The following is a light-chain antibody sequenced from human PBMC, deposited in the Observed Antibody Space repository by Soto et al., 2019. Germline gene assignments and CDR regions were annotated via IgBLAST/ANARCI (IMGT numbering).Light chain of an antibody. CDR1: QSVSNY. J-gene: IGKJ3*01. V-gene: IGKV3-11*01. Sequence: EVVLTQSPATLSLSPGERATLSCRASQSVSNYLAWYQQKPGQAPRLLIYDATNRATGIPVRFSGSGSGTVFTLSISSLEPEDFAVYYCHQRTNWIFTFGPGTRVDI. CDR3: HQRTNWIFT. CDR2: DAT.